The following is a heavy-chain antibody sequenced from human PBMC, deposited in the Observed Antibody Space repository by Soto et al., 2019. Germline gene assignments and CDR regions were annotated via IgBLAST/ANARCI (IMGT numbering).Heavy chain of an antibody. Sequence: VSLRLSCAASGFTFSSYAISWVRQAPGKGLEWVSAISGSGGSTYYADSVKGRFTISRDNSKNTLYLQMNSLRAEDTAVYYCAKASVDTAIDLIDYWGQGTLVTVSS. CDR3: AKASVDTAIDLIDY. CDR2: ISGSGGST. D-gene: IGHD5-18*01. CDR1: GFTFSSYA. V-gene: IGHV3-23*01. J-gene: IGHJ4*02.